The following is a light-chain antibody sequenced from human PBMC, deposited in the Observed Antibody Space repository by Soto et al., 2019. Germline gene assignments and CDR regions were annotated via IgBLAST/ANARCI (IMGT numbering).Light chain of an antibody. Sequence: DIQMTQSPSTLSASVGDRVTITCRASQSISSWLAWYQQKPGKAPKLLIYKASTVKSGVPSRFSGSGSGTEFTLTISSLQPDDFATYHCQHYNSYSEAFGQGTKVDIK. J-gene: IGKJ1*01. CDR2: KAS. CDR3: QHYNSYSEA. V-gene: IGKV1-5*03. CDR1: QSISSW.